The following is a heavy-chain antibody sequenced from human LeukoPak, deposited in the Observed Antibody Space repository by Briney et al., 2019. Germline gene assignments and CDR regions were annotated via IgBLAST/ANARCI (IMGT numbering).Heavy chain of an antibody. CDR1: GYTFTSYG. D-gene: IGHD2-2*02. CDR3: ARAGYQLLYRTGAFDI. Sequence: ASVKVSCKASGYTFTSYGISWVRQAPGQGLEWMGWISAYNGNTNYAQKLQGRVTMTTDTSTSTAYMELRSLRSDDTAVYYCARAGYQLLYRTGAFDIWGQGTMVTVSS. CDR2: ISAYNGNT. J-gene: IGHJ3*02. V-gene: IGHV1-18*01.